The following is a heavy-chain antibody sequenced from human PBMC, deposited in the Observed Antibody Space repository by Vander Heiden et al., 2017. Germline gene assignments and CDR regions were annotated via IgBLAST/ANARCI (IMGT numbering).Heavy chain of an antibody. CDR3: AAILGDSPFDP. D-gene: IGHD3-10*01. Sequence: QWVRQPRGQRLEWIGGIVVGSGNTNYAQKFQERVTITRDMSTSTAYMELSSLRSEDTAVYYCAAILGDSPFDPWGQGTLVTVSS. V-gene: IGHV1-58*01. J-gene: IGHJ5*02. CDR2: IVVGSGNT.